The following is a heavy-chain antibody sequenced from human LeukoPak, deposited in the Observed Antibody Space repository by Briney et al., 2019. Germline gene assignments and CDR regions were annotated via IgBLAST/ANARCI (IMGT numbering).Heavy chain of an antibody. CDR3: ARDYYDSRGEAFDI. D-gene: IGHD3-22*01. V-gene: IGHV4-59*11. CDR2: IFYVGST. Sequence: DPSETLSLTCTVSGDSIGRHYWSWIRQPPGKGLEWIGYIFYVGSTNYNPSLKSRVTISVNTSKNQFSLKLNSVTAADTAVYYCARDYYDSRGEAFDIWGQGTMVTVSS. J-gene: IGHJ3*02. CDR1: GDSIGRHY.